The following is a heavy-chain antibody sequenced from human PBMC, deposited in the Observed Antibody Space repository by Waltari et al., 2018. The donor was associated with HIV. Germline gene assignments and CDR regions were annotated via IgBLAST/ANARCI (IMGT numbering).Heavy chain of an antibody. V-gene: IGHV3-30*18. CDR2: ISSDGSNE. CDR1: GFTFSYFG. D-gene: IGHD3-10*01. Sequence: QVQLVESGGGEVQPGRSLRLSCAASGFTFSYFGMNWVRQTPGRGLEWVATISSDGSNEHYVDSLKGRFTISRDNSKNMVYLQMNSLRPEDTAVYYGTKQNAGIDYWGQGTLVTVSS. J-gene: IGHJ4*02. CDR3: TKQNAGIDY.